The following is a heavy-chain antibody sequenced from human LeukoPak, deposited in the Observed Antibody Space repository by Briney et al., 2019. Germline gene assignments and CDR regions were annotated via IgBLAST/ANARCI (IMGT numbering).Heavy chain of an antibody. D-gene: IGHD7-27*01. V-gene: IGHV6-1*01. CDR1: GDSVSSNSAA. CDR3: ARESRLGGFRFWFDP. Sequence: SQTLSLTCAISGDSVSSNSAAWNWIRQSPSIGLKWLGRTYYRSKWYNDYAVSVKSRITINPDTSKNQFSLQLNSVTPEDTAVYYCARESRLGGFRFWFDPWGQGTLVTVSS. CDR2: TYYRSKWYN. J-gene: IGHJ5*02.